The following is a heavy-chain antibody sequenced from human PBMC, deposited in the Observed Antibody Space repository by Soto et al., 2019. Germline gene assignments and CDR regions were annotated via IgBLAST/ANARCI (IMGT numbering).Heavy chain of an antibody. Sequence: QVPLVQSGPEVKKPGASVTVSCKTSGYTPTNYDIGWVRQAPGQGLEWMGWISAYNGNRNSAQKLQGRLPMTTDTSTKTAYMELRSLRSDGTAVYFCASALYRRGTYYDFDNWGQGTLVTVSS. CDR1: GYTPTNYD. J-gene: IGHJ4*02. D-gene: IGHD1-26*01. CDR2: ISAYNGNR. V-gene: IGHV1-18*01. CDR3: ASALYRRGTYYDFDN.